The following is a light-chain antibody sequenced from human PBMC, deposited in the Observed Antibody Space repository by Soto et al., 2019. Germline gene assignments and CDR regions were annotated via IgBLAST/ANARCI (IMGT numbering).Light chain of an antibody. CDR1: QNIGSR. Sequence: DIQMTQSPSTLSVSVGDRVTITCRASQNIGSRLAWYQQKLGKAPKLLIYEASTLDTGVPSRFSGSGSGTEFTLSISSLQPEDFATYLCQQYNSYNTFGQGTELEIE. J-gene: IGKJ2*01. V-gene: IGKV1-5*03. CDR2: EAS. CDR3: QQYNSYNT.